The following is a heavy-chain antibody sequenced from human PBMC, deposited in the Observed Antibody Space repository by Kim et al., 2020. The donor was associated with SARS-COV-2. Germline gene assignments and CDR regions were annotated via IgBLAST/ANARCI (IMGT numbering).Heavy chain of an antibody. CDR1: GVSISSSSYY. V-gene: IGHV4-39*01. D-gene: IGHD3-16*02. J-gene: IGHJ4*02. CDR2: IYYSGST. Sequence: SETLSLTCTVSGVSISSSSYYWGWIRQPPGKGLEWIGSIYYSGSTYYNPSLKSRVTISVDTSKNQFSLKLSSVTAADTAVYYCARHLRRCLQLSAQTFDYWGQGTLVTVSS. CDR3: ARHLRRCLQLSAQTFDY.